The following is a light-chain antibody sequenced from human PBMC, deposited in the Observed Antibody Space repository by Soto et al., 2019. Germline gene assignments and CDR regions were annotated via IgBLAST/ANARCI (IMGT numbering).Light chain of an antibody. J-gene: IGLJ1*01. V-gene: IGLV1-44*01. CDR2: SNN. CDR1: SXNIGSNT. Sequence: QSALTQPPSASGTPGQRVTISCSGSSXNIGSNTVNWYQQLPGTAPKLLIYSNNQQPSGVPDRFSGSKSGTSASLAISGLQSEDEADYYCAARDDSMNGYVFGSGTNATVL. CDR3: AARDDSMNGYV.